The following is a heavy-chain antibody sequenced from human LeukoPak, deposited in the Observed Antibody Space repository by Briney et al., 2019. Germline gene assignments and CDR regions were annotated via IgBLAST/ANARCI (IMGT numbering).Heavy chain of an antibody. CDR1: GFTSNSYW. Sequence: GGSLRLSCAAPGFTSNSYWMSWVRQAPGKGLEWVANINKDGSEQNKVESAKGRFTASTDNARNSLYLQMNSLRAEDTAVYYCASGNGWYNKYYFDYWGQGTLVSVSS. D-gene: IGHD6-19*01. J-gene: IGHJ4*02. V-gene: IGHV3-7*01. CDR3: ASGNGWYNKYYFDY. CDR2: INKDGSEQ.